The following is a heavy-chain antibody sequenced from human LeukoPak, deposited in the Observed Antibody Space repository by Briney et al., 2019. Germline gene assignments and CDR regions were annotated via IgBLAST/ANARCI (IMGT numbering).Heavy chain of an antibody. Sequence: SETLSLTCTVSGGSISSSSYYWGWIRQPPGKGLEWIATIYHSGSTYYNPSLKSRVTISVDTSKNQFSLKLSSVTAADTAVYYCARDANYYDSSGYFDLDAFDIWGQGTMVTVSS. CDR2: IYHSGST. CDR3: ARDANYYDSSGYFDLDAFDI. V-gene: IGHV4-39*07. D-gene: IGHD3-22*01. CDR1: GGSISSSSYY. J-gene: IGHJ3*02.